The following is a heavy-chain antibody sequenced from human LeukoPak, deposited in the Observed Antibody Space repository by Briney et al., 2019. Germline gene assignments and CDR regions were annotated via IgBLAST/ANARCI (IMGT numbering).Heavy chain of an antibody. V-gene: IGHV3-23*01. D-gene: IGHD6-13*01. CDR1: GFTVSSNY. Sequence: GGSLRLSCAASGFTVSSNYMSWVRQAPGKGLEWVSAISGSGGSTYYADSVRGRFTISRDNSQSTLYLQMNSLRAEDTAVYYCAKGGYSSTWRNYFDYWGQGTLVTVSS. CDR3: AKGGYSSTWRNYFDY. CDR2: ISGSGGST. J-gene: IGHJ4*02.